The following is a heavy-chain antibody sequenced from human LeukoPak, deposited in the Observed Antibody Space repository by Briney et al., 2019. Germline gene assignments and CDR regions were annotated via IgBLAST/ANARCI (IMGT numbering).Heavy chain of an antibody. CDR1: GYTFTSYG. D-gene: IGHD6-13*01. Sequence: ATVKVSCKASGYTFTSYGISWVRQAPGQGLEWMGWIRPYNGNTNYAQNVQGRVTMTTDTSTSTAYMEVRSLRSDDTAVYYCARVAAGTAAWLDPWGQGTLVTVSS. CDR2: IRPYNGNT. V-gene: IGHV1-18*01. J-gene: IGHJ5*02. CDR3: ARVAAGTAAWLDP.